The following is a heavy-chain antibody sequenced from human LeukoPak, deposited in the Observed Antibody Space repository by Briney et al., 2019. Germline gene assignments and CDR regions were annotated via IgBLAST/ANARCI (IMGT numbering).Heavy chain of an antibody. J-gene: IGHJ3*02. CDR2: VIPIFGTA. CDR3: ARDRDRFTVVYAFDI. D-gene: IGHD4-23*01. CDR1: GGTFSSYA. Sequence: SVKVSCKASGGTFSSYAIRWVRQAPGQGLEWMGGVIPIFGTANYAQKFQGRVTITTDESTSTAYMELSSLRSEDTAVYYCARDRDRFTVVYAFDIWGQGTMVTVSS. V-gene: IGHV1-69*05.